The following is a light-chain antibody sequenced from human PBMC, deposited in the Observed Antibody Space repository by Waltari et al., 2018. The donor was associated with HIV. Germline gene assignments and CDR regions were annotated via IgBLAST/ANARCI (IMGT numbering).Light chain of an antibody. V-gene: IGKV3-15*01. CDR3: QESDNFPHLT. CDR1: KSVRSY. J-gene: IGKJ3*01. Sequence: DIVMTQSPATLSVFPGKRATLSCSTRKSVRSYLAWYQHTPGQAHRLIIYDTSNRARGVPARFSGSRSGTEFTLTISSLQSEDFAVYFCQESDNFPHLTFGPGTKVDI. CDR2: DTS.